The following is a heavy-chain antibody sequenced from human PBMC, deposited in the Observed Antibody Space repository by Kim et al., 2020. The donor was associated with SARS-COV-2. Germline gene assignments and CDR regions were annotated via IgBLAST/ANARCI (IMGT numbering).Heavy chain of an antibody. CDR3: ATAQSYYDSSGYPYFDY. CDR1: GYTLTELS. Sequence: ASVKVSCKVSGYTLTELSMHWVRQAPGKGLEWMGGFDPEDGETIYAQKFQGRVTMTEDTSTDTAYMELSSLRSEDTAVYYCATAQSYYDSSGYPYFDYWGQGTLVTVSS. D-gene: IGHD3-22*01. CDR2: FDPEDGET. J-gene: IGHJ4*02. V-gene: IGHV1-24*01.